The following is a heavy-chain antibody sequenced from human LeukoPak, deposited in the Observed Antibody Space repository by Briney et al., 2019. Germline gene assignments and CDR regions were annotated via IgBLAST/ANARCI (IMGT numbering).Heavy chain of an antibody. D-gene: IGHD5-12*01. Sequence: GGSLRLSCAASGFTFSNYGMNWVRQAPGKRLEWVSHFSSSSDSIYYADTVKGRSTLSRDNAENSLYLQMNSLRDEDTAVYYCARAMRSGYDYWGQGTLVTVSS. J-gene: IGHJ4*02. CDR2: FSSSSDSI. CDR3: ARAMRSGYDY. CDR1: GFTFSNYG. V-gene: IGHV3-48*02.